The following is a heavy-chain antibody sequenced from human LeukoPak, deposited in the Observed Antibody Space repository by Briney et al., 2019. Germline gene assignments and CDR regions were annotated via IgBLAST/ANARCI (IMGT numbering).Heavy chain of an antibody. Sequence: GGSLRLSCAASGFSLSNYWMNWVRQAPGKGLEWVANIKQDGSEKNYVDSVKGRFSISRDNAKNSLILQMNSLRDEDTAVYYCARVSRKTAAIDYWGQGTLVTVSS. CDR2: IKQDGSEK. J-gene: IGHJ4*02. CDR3: ARVSRKTAAIDY. CDR1: GFSLSNYW. D-gene: IGHD2-2*02. V-gene: IGHV3-7*01.